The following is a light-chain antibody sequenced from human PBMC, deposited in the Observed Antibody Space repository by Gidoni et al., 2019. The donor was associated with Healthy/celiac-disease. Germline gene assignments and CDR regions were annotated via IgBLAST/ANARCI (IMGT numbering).Light chain of an antibody. CDR1: QSISSW. V-gene: IGKV1-5*03. Sequence: DIQMTQSPSTLSASVGDRVTITCRASQSISSWLAWYQQKPGKAPKLLIYKASSLASGVPSRFSGSGSGTEFTLTISSLQPDDFATYYCQQYNSYSPLTFGQGTKVEIK. CDR3: QQYNSYSPLT. J-gene: IGKJ1*01. CDR2: KAS.